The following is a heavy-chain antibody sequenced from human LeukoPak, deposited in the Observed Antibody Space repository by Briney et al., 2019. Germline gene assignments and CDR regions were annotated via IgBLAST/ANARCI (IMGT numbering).Heavy chain of an antibody. CDR2: IYYSGSA. V-gene: IGHV4-39*01. J-gene: IGHJ5*02. CDR1: GGSISSSDYY. CDR3: ARRDGSGSGTYWFDP. Sequence: PSETLSLTCTVSGGSISSSDYYWGWIRQPPGKGLEWIGNIYYSGSAYYNPSLTSRVTISVDTSTNQFSLKLRSVTAADTAVYYCARRDGSGSGTYWFDPWGQGTLVTVSS. D-gene: IGHD3-10*01.